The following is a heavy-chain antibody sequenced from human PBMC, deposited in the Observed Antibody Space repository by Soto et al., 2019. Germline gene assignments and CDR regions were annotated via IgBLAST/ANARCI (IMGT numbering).Heavy chain of an antibody. V-gene: IGHV4-59*08. J-gene: IGHJ6*02. CDR2: IYYSGST. D-gene: IGHD3-3*01. CDR1: GGSISSYY. CDR3: ARYYDFWSGYLNYGMDV. Sequence: ETLSLTCTVSGGSISSYYWSWIRQPPGKGLEWIGYIYYSGSTNYNPSLKSRVTISVDTSKNQFSLKLSSVTAADTAVYYFARYYDFWSGYLNYGMDVWGQGTTVTVSS.